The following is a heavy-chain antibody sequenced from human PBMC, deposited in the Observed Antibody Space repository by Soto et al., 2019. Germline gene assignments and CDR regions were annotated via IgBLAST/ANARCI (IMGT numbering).Heavy chain of an antibody. CDR3: AKGGRQWLVTSDFNY. D-gene: IGHD6-19*01. CDR2: VSHDGRNK. CDR1: GFTFSDYA. Sequence: VQLVESGGGVVQPGRSLRLSCAASGFTFSDYAMHWVRQAPGKGLEWVAVVSHDGRNKHDADSVKGRFTISRDSSKNTVFLEMTSLRAADAAVYYCAKGGRQWLVTSDFNYWGQGALVTVSS. J-gene: IGHJ4*02. V-gene: IGHV3-30*18.